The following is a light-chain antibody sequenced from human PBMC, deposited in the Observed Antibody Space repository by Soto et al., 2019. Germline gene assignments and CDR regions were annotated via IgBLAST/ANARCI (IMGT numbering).Light chain of an antibody. J-gene: IGKJ1*01. CDR2: GAS. Sequence: ESTQSRASVDLCGGRIATISCRASQSVSSNLAWYQQKPGQAPRLLIYGASTRATGIPARFSGSVSGTEFNLTVISLQYEDFAVYYCHQYNNWPPWTFGQGTKVDIK. CDR3: HQYNNWPPWT. V-gene: IGKV3-15*01. CDR1: QSVSSN.